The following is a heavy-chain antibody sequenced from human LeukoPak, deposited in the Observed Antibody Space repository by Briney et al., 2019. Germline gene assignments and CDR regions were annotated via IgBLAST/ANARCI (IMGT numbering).Heavy chain of an antibody. J-gene: IGHJ4*02. CDR3: ARVNSGSYSLDY. D-gene: IGHD1-26*01. Sequence: SVKVSCKASGGTFSSYAISWVRQAPGQGLEWMGGIIPIFGTANYAQKFQGRVTITTDESTSTAYMELSSLRSDDTAVYYCARVNSGSYSLDYWGQGTLVTVSS. CDR1: GGTFSSYA. V-gene: IGHV1-69*05. CDR2: IIPIFGTA.